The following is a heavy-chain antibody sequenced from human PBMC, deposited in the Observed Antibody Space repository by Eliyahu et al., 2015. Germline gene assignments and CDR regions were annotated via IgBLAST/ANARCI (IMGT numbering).Heavy chain of an antibody. CDR3: TTSGSSETYYKLDY. V-gene: IGHV3-15*01. CDR1: XFTFXDAW. D-gene: IGHD3-10*01. J-gene: IGHJ4*02. Sequence: EVQLVESGGGLVNPGGSLXLSCAASXFTFXDAWMIWVRQAPGKGLEWVGRLKTKTEGETTDYAAPVKXRFSISRDDSEXTVYLHMNSLKTEDTAVYYCTTSGSSETYYKLDYWGQGTLVTVSS. CDR2: LKTKTEGETT.